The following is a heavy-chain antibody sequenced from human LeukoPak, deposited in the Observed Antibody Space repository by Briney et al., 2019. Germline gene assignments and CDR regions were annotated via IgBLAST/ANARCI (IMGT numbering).Heavy chain of an antibody. D-gene: IGHD2-15*01. CDR1: GGTFSSYG. V-gene: IGHV1-69*01. CDR2: IIPIFGTA. J-gene: IGHJ4*02. CDR3: ARGGCSGGSCYSRFRFDY. Sequence: SVKVSCKASGGTFSSYGISWVRQAPGQGLEWMGGIIPIFGTANYAQKFQGRVTITADESTSTAYMELSSLRSEDTAVYYCARGGCSGGSCYSRFRFDYWGQGTLVTVSS.